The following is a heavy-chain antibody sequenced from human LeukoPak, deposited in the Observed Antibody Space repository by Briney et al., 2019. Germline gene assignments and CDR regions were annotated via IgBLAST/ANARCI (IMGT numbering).Heavy chain of an antibody. CDR1: GFTFSSYA. V-gene: IGHV3-64*01. J-gene: IGHJ5*02. D-gene: IGHD2-15*01. CDR2: ISSNGGST. CDR3: ARGPSRISANWFDP. Sequence: GGSLRLSCAASGFTFSSYAMHWVRQAPGKGLEYVSAISSNGGSTYYANSVKGRFTISRDNSKNTLYLQMGSLRAEDMAVYYCARGPSRISANWFDPWGQGTLVTVSS.